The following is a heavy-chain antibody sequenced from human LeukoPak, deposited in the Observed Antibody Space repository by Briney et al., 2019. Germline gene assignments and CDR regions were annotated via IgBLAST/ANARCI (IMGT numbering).Heavy chain of an antibody. V-gene: IGHV4-30-2*01. CDR1: GGSISSGGYY. CDR2: IYHSGST. D-gene: IGHD6-6*01. Sequence: SETPSLTCTVSGGSISSGGYYWSWIRQPPGKGLEWIGYIYHSGSTYYNPSLKSRVTISVDRSKNQFSLKLSSVTAADTAVYYCARGVAAYDAFDIWGQGTMVTVSS. CDR3: ARGVAAYDAFDI. J-gene: IGHJ3*02.